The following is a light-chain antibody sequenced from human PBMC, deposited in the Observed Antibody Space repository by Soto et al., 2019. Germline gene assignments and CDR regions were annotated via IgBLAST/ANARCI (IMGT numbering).Light chain of an antibody. CDR1: SSNIGSNY. J-gene: IGLJ2*01. CDR3: ATWDDSLRGVL. Sequence: QPVLTQPPSASGTPGQRVTISCSGGSSNIGSNYAYWYRQLPGTAPKLVIYANSQRPSGVPDRFSGSKSGTSVYLAISGLRSEDEADYYCATWDDSLRGVLFGGGTKLTVL. CDR2: ANS. V-gene: IGLV1-47*01.